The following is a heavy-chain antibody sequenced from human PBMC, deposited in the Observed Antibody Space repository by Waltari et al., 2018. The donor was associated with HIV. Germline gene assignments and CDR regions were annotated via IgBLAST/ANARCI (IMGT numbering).Heavy chain of an antibody. CDR3: AGPLRLVGDPFDY. V-gene: IGHV3-21*01. Sequence: EVQLVESGGGLVKPGGSLRLSCAASGFTFSSYSMNWVRQAPGKVLEWVSSISSSSSYIYYADSVKGRFTISRDNAKNSLYLQMNSLRAEDTAVYYCAGPLRLVGDPFDYWGQGTLVTVSS. J-gene: IGHJ4*02. CDR2: ISSSSSYI. D-gene: IGHD6-19*01. CDR1: GFTFSSYS.